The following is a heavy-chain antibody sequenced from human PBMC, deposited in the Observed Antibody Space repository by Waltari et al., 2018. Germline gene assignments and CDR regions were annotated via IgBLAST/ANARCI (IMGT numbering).Heavy chain of an antibody. CDR3: ARGGGGDWEWFDP. J-gene: IGHJ5*02. CDR1: GGSISGFY. V-gene: IGHV4-59*01. D-gene: IGHD2-21*02. Sequence: QVQLQESGPSLLKPSETLSLIGTVSGGSISGFYWSWVRQPPGKGLDWIGYIYYTGGTNFNPSLKSRVTMSVDTSKNQFSLKLSSVTAADTAVYYCARGGGGDWEWFDPWGQGTLVTVSS. CDR2: IYYTGGT.